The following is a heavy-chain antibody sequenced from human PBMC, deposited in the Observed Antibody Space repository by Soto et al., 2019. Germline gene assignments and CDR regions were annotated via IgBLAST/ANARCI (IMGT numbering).Heavy chain of an antibody. V-gene: IGHV3-23*01. Sequence: GALRLSCAASGFTFSSYAMSWVRQAPGKGLEWVSAISGSGGSTYYADSVKGRFTISRDNSKNTLYLQMNSLRAEDTAVYYCAISAGLQYYYYYGMDVWGQGTTVTVSS. CDR3: AISAGLQYYYYYGMDV. CDR1: GFTFSSYA. CDR2: ISGSGGST. D-gene: IGHD6-13*01. J-gene: IGHJ6*02.